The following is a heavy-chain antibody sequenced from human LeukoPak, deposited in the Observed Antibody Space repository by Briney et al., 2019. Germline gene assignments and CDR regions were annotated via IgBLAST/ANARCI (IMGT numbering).Heavy chain of an antibody. V-gene: IGHV6-1*01. CDR1: GDSVSSKSGA. CDR2: TYYRSEWFN. J-gene: IGHJ1*01. D-gene: IGHD3-16*01. Sequence: SQTLSLTCDISGDSVSSKSGAWNWIRQSPSRGLEWLGRTYYRSEWFNDYEESVKSRMIINSDTSKNQISLHLKSVSPEDTAVYYCASEQGGSFHHWGQGTLIFVSS. CDR3: ASEQGGSFHH.